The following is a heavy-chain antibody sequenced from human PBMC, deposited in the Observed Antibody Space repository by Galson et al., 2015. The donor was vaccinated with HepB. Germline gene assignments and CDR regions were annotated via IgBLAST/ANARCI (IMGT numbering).Heavy chain of an antibody. CDR1: GYTFTTYG. CDR2: INAGNGNT. Sequence: SVKVSCKASGYTFTTYGIHWVRQAPGQRLEWMGWINAGNGNTKNSQKFQGRVTITRDTSASTAYMELSSLRSEDTAVYYRARGNEYFDYWGRGTLVTASS. J-gene: IGHJ4*02. CDR3: ARGNEYFDY. V-gene: IGHV1-3*01.